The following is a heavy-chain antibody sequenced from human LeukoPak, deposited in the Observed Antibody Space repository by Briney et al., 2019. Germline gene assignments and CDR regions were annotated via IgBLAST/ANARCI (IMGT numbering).Heavy chain of an antibody. V-gene: IGHV1-69*13. CDR2: IIPIFGTA. CDR1: GGTFSSYA. CDR3: ASTVVPAATVGDYYYYYGMDV. Sequence: SVKLSCKASGGTFSSYAISWVRQAPGQGLEWMRSIIPIFGTANYAQKFQGRVTITADESTSTAYMELSSLRSEDTAVYYCASTVVPAATVGDYYYYYGMDVWGKGTTVTVSS. D-gene: IGHD2-2*01. J-gene: IGHJ6*04.